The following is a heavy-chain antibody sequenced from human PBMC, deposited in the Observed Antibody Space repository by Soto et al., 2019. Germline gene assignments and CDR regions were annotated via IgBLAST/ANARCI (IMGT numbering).Heavy chain of an antibody. CDR2: IYYSGST. CDR1: GGSISSGGYY. J-gene: IGHJ6*02. Sequence: QVQLQESGPGLVKPSQTLSLTCTVSGGSISSGGYYWSWIRQHPGKGLEWIGYIYYSGSTYYNPSLKNRVTISVDTSKNQFSLKLSSVTAADTAVYYCARAERRASYYYYYGMDVWGQGTTVTVSS. CDR3: ARAERRASYYYYYGMDV. V-gene: IGHV4-31*03.